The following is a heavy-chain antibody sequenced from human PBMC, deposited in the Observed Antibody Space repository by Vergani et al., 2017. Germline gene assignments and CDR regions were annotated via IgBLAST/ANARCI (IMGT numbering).Heavy chain of an antibody. CDR2: INSDGSST. V-gene: IGHV3-74*01. J-gene: IGHJ4*02. D-gene: IGHD2-2*01. CDR1: GFIFSSYW. CDR3: AKRYRGVSTEYCSSTSCSK. Sequence: EVQLVESGGGLVQPGGSLRLSCAASGFIFSSYWMHWVRQAPGKGLVWVSRINSDGSSTSYADSVKGRFTISRDNAKNTLYLQMNSLRAEDTAVYYCAKRYRGVSTEYCSSTSCSKWGQGTLVTVSS.